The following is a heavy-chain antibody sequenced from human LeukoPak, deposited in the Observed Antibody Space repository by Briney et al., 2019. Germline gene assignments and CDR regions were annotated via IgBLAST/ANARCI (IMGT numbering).Heavy chain of an antibody. CDR2: IYYSGST. V-gene: IGHV4-31*03. D-gene: IGHD6-13*01. Sequence: PSQTLSLTCTVSGGSISSGGYYWSWIRQHPGKGLEWIGYIYYSGSTYYNPSLKSRVTISVDTSKNQFSLKLSSVTPADTAVYYCARRPRSYSSSWIDYWGQGTLVTVSS. J-gene: IGHJ4*02. CDR1: GGSISSGGYY. CDR3: ARRPRSYSSSWIDY.